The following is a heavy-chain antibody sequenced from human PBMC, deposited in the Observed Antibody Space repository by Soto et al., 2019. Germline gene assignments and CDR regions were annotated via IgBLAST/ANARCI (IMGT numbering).Heavy chain of an antibody. V-gene: IGHV4-31*03. D-gene: IGHD4-17*01. Sequence: SSETLSLTCSVSGASINTGGFYWSWVRQYPGKGLDWIGYGSHTGSRYLNPSLRSRITISLDTPNNQFSLRLTSVTAADTAVYYCARVKATTESFDSWGQGSLVTVSS. CDR2: GSHTGSR. CDR3: ARVKATTESFDS. CDR1: GASINTGGFY. J-gene: IGHJ4*02.